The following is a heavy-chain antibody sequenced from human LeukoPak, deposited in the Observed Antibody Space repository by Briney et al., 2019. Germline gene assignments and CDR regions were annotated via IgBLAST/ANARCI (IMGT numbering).Heavy chain of an antibody. D-gene: IGHD3-10*01. J-gene: IGHJ3*02. CDR1: GGAFSSYA. CDR3: ARAGYYGSGDAFDI. V-gene: IGHV1-69*13. Sequence: GASVKVSCKASGGAFSSYAISWVRQAPGQGLEWMGGIIPIFGTANYAQKFQGRVTITADESTSTAYMELSSPRSEDTAVYYCARAGYYGSGDAFDIWGQGTMVTVSS. CDR2: IIPIFGTA.